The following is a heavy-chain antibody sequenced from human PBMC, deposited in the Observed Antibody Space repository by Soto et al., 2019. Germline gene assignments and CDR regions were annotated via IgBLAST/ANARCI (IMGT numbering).Heavy chain of an antibody. Sequence: QDQLVQSGGEVKKPGASVKVSCKASGYSFTNYGITWVRQAPGQGFEWMGWISAYNGDTNYAQKLQGRVTMTTDASTSTAYWELGSLRSADTAVYYCARDRGVAPPVAGNTHYYYYMAVGAKGPRSPSP. V-gene: IGHV1-18*01. D-gene: IGHD6-19*01. J-gene: IGHJ6*03. CDR2: ISAYNGDT. CDR1: GYSFTNYG. CDR3: ARDRGVAPPVAGNTHYYYYMAV.